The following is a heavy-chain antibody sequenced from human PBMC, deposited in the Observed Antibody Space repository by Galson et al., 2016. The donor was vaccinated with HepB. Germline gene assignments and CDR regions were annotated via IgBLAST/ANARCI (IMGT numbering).Heavy chain of an antibody. CDR2: IHASNVRT. V-gene: IGHV1-3*01. D-gene: IGHD3-9*01. CDR1: GFPFISST. Sequence: SVKVSCKASGFPFISSTSLNTINWLRQAPGQGLEWMGWIHASNVRTTYSQKFQGRVAITTDSPSNTAYLEIFSLAPEDTAVYYCAKGSYDLLAGPSIWGQGTLVTVSP. CDR3: AKGSYDLLAGPSI. J-gene: IGHJ4*02.